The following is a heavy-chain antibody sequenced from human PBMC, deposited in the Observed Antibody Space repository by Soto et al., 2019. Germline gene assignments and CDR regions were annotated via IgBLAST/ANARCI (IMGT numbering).Heavy chain of an antibody. V-gene: IGHV3-30-3*01. CDR2: TSYDGSTK. CDR1: GFTFSRYT. D-gene: IGHD4-17*01. J-gene: IGHJ2*01. Sequence: QVQLVESGGGVVQPGRSLRLSCAASGFTFSRYTMHWVRQAPGKGLEWVAVTSYDGSTKYYADSVKGRFTISRDNNNKTLFLQVNSLRAEDTAVYYCAKDGGFDYGFWYFDLWGRGTLVTVSS. CDR3: AKDGGFDYGFWYFDL.